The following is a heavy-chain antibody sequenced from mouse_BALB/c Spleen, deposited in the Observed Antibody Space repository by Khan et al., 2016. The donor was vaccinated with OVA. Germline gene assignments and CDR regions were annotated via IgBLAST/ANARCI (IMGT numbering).Heavy chain of an antibody. J-gene: IGHJ4*01. CDR1: GFSLTSYG. Sequence: QVQLKQSGPGLVAPSQSLSITCTVSGFSLTSYGVHWVRQPPGKGLEWLGVIWAGGSTNYNSALMSRLSISKDNSKTQVFLKMNSLQTDDTAMYYCARGTARATLMMDYWGQGTSVTVSS. V-gene: IGHV2-9*02. D-gene: IGHD3-2*01. CDR2: IWAGGST. CDR3: ARGTARATLMMDY.